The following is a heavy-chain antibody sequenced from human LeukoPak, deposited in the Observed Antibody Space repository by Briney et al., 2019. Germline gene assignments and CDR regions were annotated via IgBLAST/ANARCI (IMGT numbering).Heavy chain of an antibody. CDR1: GFNFRTYS. V-gene: IGHV3-48*02. D-gene: IGHD2-15*01. CDR3: AIVVVTNYGMDV. J-gene: IGHJ6*02. CDR2: IYSGAGPK. Sequence: PGGSLRLSCAASGFNFRTYSMNWVRQAPGKGLEWISNIYSGAGPKYYADSVKGRFTISRDNAENSVSLQMSSLRDEDTAVYHCAIVVVTNYGMDVWGQGTTVTVSS.